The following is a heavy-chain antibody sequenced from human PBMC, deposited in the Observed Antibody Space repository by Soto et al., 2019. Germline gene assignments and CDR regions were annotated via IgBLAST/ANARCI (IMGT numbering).Heavy chain of an antibody. CDR2: XXXKTDGGTT. Sequence: EVQLVESGGGLVKPGGSLRLSCAASGFTFSNAWMSWVRQAPGKGLEWVGRXXXKTDGGTTDYAAPVKGRFTISRDDSXXXXXXXXXXXXXXXXXXXXXXXXXXXXXXXXXXXXXXMDVWGKGTTVTVSS. CDR3: XXXXXXXXXXXXXXXXXMDV. V-gene: IGHV3-15*01. CDR1: GFTFSNAW. J-gene: IGHJ6*03.